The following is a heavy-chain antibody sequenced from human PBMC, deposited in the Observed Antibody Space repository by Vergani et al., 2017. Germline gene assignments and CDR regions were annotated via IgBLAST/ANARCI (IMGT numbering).Heavy chain of an antibody. CDR2: IYYSGST. CDR3: ASHIVVVPAAYWADAFDI. V-gene: IGHV4-59*01. J-gene: IGHJ3*02. D-gene: IGHD2-2*01. Sequence: QVQLQESGPGLVKPSETLSLTCTVSGGSISSYYWSWIRPPPGKGLEWIGYIYYSGSTNYNPSLKGRVTISVDTSKNQFSLKLSSVTAADTAVYYCASHIVVVPAAYWADAFDIWGQGTMVTVSS. CDR1: GGSISSYY.